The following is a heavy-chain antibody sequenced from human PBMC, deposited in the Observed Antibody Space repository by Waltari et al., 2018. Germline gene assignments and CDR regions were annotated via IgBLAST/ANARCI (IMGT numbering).Heavy chain of an antibody. CDR3: ATGRTGTGDALDI. J-gene: IGHJ3*02. CDR2: INPNRGGT. V-gene: IGHV1-2*06. D-gene: IGHD1-1*01. CDR1: GYTFTGYY. Sequence: QVQLVQSGAEVKKPGASVKVSCKASGYTFTGYYMHWVRQAPGQGPEWMGRINPNRGGTNDAQKFQGRVTMTRDTSISTAYMELSRLRSDDTAVYYCATGRTGTGDALDIWGQGTMVTVSS.